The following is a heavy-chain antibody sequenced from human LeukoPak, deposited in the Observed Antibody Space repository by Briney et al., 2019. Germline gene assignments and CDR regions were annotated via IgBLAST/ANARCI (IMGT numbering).Heavy chain of an antibody. Sequence: GESLKISCKGSEYSFTSYWISGVRQMPGKGLEWMGIIYPSDSDTRYNPSFQAQVTSPAEQSITPANLKWSSRNAATPAWNNCARSFTMIDPIAFDMWGQGTMVSVS. CDR3: ARSFTMIDPIAFDM. V-gene: IGHV5-51*01. CDR1: EYSFTSYW. CDR2: IYPSDSDT. D-gene: IGHD3-22*01. J-gene: IGHJ3*02.